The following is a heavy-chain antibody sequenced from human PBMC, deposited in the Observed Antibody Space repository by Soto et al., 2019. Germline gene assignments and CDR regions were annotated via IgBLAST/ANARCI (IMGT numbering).Heavy chain of an antibody. CDR3: VRGADVVVPAAINYYYYYGMDV. J-gene: IGHJ6*02. Sequence: SETLSLTCAVYGGSFSGYYWSWIRQPPGKGLEWIGEINHSGSTNYNPSLKSRVTISVDTSKNQFSLKLSSVTAADTAVYYCVRGADVVVPAAINYYYYYGMDVWGQGTTVTVSS. CDR2: INHSGST. D-gene: IGHD2-2*01. CDR1: GGSFSGYY. V-gene: IGHV4-34*01.